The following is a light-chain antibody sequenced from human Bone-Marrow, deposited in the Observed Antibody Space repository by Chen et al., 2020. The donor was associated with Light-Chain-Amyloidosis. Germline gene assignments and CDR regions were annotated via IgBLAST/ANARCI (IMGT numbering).Light chain of an antibody. J-gene: IGKJ1*01. V-gene: IGKV4-1*01. CDR2: WAS. Sequence: DIVMTQSPDSLAVSLGERATINCKSSQSVQYRFNNKNHLAWHKQKPGQPPKLRIYWASTREPGLPDLCSVSWSGTYFTLNLSSLHAEDVAVYHCHQDYVIPPWTFGQGTKVEI. CDR3: HQDYVIPPWT. CDR1: QSVQYRFNNKNH.